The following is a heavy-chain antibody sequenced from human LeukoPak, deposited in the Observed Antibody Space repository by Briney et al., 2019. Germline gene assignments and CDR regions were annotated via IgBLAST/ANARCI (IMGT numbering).Heavy chain of an antibody. CDR3: AKDGTAMVWYNWFDP. J-gene: IGHJ5*02. D-gene: IGHD5-18*01. CDR2: ISGGGGST. CDR1: GFTFSTYA. V-gene: IGHV3-23*01. Sequence: GGSLRLSCAASGFTFSTYAMSWVRQAPGKGLEWVSAISGGGGSTNYADSVKGRVTVSRDNSKSTLYLQMNSLRAEDTAVYYCAKDGTAMVWYNWFDPWGQGTLVTVSS.